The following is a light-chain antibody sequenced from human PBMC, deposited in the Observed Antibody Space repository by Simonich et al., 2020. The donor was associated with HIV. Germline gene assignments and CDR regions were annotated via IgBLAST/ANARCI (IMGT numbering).Light chain of an antibody. CDR1: QSVSKH. CDR2: GAS. CDR3: QQYNYWLIT. V-gene: IGKV3-15*01. Sequence: EIVMTQSPATLSVSPGERTTLPCRAEQSVSKHLAWYQQKPGQAPRLLIYGASTRATGIPARFSGSGSGTEFTLTITSMQSEDFAVYYCQQYNYWLITFGQGTRLEIK. J-gene: IGKJ5*01.